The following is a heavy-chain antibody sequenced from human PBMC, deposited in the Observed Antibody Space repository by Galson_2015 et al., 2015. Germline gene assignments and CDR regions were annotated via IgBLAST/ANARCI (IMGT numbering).Heavy chain of an antibody. CDR3: VKDHSLCRGYRCFLMDV. D-gene: IGHD3-3*01. Sequence: SLRLSCAASGFTFSNRAMSWVRQAPGRGLEWVSMITANGGEKYYAGSVGGRFTTSRDNANDAVYLQMNSLRVDDTAVYYCVKDHSLCRGYRCFLMDVWGKGTTVTVSS. CDR1: GFTFSNRA. V-gene: IGHV3-23*01. J-gene: IGHJ6*03. CDR2: ITANGGEK.